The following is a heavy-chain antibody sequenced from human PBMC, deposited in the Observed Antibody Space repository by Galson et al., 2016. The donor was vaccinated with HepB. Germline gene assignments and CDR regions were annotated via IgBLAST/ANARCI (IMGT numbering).Heavy chain of an antibody. D-gene: IGHD6-13*01. CDR1: GGSISSGIYY. V-gene: IGHV4-39*01. Sequence: ETLSLTCTVSGGSISSGIYYWGWIRQPPGKGLEWIGTIYSGGRTYYNPSLMSRLTISVDTSKNQFSLRLSSVTAADTAVYYCARHGRTAAVEFDYWGQGTLVTVSS. CDR3: ARHGRTAAVEFDY. J-gene: IGHJ4*02. CDR2: IYSGGRT.